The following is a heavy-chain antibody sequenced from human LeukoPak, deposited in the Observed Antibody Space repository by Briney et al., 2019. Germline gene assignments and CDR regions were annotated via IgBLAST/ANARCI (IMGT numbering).Heavy chain of an antibody. V-gene: IGHV3-7*01. Sequence: GGSLRLSCAASGFTFSSYEMNWVRQAPGKGLEWVANIKQDGSEKYYVDSVKGRFTISRDNAKNSLYLQMNSLRAEDTAVYYCARSIVVIPFDIWGQGTMVTVSS. CDR2: IKQDGSEK. CDR1: GFTFSSYE. CDR3: ARSIVVIPFDI. D-gene: IGHD3-22*01. J-gene: IGHJ3*02.